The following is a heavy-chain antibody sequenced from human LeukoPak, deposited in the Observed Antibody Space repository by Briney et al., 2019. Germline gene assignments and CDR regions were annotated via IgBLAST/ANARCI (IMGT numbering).Heavy chain of an antibody. Sequence: SGGSLRLSCAASGFTFSSYGMHWVRQAPGKGLEWVAVIWYDGSNKYYADSVKGRFTISRDNSKNTLYLQMNSLRAEDTAVYYCARQYSGYEDGMDVWGQGTMVTVSS. D-gene: IGHD5-12*01. J-gene: IGHJ6*02. CDR2: IWYDGSNK. CDR3: ARQYSGYEDGMDV. V-gene: IGHV3-33*01. CDR1: GFTFSSYG.